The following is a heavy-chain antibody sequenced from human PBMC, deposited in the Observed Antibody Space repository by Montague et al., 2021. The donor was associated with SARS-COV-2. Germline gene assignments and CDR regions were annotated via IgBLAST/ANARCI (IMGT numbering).Heavy chain of an antibody. J-gene: IGHJ4*02. V-gene: IGHV4-59*01. CDR2: VHYTGST. CDR1: GGSMSGYY. D-gene: IGHD1-1*01. Sequence: SETLSLTCEVSGGSMSGYYWTWIRQFPGKGLEWIGYVHYTGSTKYNPSLKTRVSLSLDTPKNHFSLHLSSVTAADTAIYFCARAQNTCFIANCVNYFDVWGLGALVTVSS. CDR3: ARAQNTCFIANCVNYFDV.